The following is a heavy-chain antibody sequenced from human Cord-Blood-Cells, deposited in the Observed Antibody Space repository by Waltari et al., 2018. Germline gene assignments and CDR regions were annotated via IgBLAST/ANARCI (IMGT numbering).Heavy chain of an antibody. CDR3: ARGARFCTSCYSGAWYFDL. CDR1: GGSISSGGYY. J-gene: IGHJ2*01. CDR2: IYYSGST. V-gene: IGHV4-31*03. Sequence: QVQLQESGPGLVKPSQTLSLTCTVSGGSISSGGYYWSWIRQHPGKGLEWIGYIYYSGSTYYNPSLKSRVTISVDTSKNQFSLKLSSVTAADTAVYYCARGARFCTSCYSGAWYFDLWGRGTLVTVSS. D-gene: IGHD2-2*01.